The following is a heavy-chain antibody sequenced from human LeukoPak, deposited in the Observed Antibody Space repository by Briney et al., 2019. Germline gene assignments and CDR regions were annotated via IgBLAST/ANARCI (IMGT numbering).Heavy chain of an antibody. Sequence: SETLSLTCAVYGGSFSGYYWSWIRQPPGKGLEWIGEINHSGSTNYNPSLKSRVTISVDTSKNQFSLKLSSVTAADTAVYYCAIDGVFLDYWGQGTLVTVSS. J-gene: IGHJ4*02. D-gene: IGHD6-13*01. CDR2: INHSGST. CDR3: AIDGVFLDY. CDR1: GGSFSGYY. V-gene: IGHV4-34*01.